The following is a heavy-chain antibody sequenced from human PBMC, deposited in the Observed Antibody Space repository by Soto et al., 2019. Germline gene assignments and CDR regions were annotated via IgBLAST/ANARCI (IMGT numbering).Heavy chain of an antibody. V-gene: IGHV1-46*03. CDR2: INPSGGSP. CDR3: ARGYLSTVTTYGYFDY. Sequence: QVQLMQSGADVKKPGASVRVSCKASGYTFTNYYIHWVREAPGQGLEWMGIINPSGGSPSYAQKFQGRVTMTRDTSTSTVYRELSSLRSEDTAVYYCARGYLSTVTTYGYFDYWGQGTLVTVSS. J-gene: IGHJ4*02. CDR1: GYTFTNYY. D-gene: IGHD4-17*01.